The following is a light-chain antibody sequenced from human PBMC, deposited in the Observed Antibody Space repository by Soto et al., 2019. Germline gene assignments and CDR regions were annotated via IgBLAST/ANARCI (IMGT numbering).Light chain of an antibody. V-gene: IGKV3-15*01. CDR3: QHYHNWPPQYS. Sequence: EIVMTQSPASLSVSPRDGAILSCTASQSVASNVAWYQQKPGQGPRLLIHGASTRAVGVAARFSGSGSEPDFTLTINSLQSDDFAVFYCQHYHNWPPQYSLGQGTKLQIK. CDR2: GAS. CDR1: QSVASN. J-gene: IGKJ2*01.